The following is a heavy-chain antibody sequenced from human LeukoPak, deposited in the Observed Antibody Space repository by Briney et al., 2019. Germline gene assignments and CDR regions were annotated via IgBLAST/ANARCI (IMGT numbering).Heavy chain of an antibody. CDR2: INWNIDTI. J-gene: IGHJ4*02. V-gene: IGHV3-9*01. CDR3: ARDILYGSGNPNKGNIFDY. D-gene: IGHD3-10*01. Sequence: GGSLRLSCAASGFTFNDYAMHWVRQAPGKGLEWVSGINWNIDTIGYADSVKGRFTISRDNAKNPLYLQMNSLTAEDTAFYYCARDILYGSGNPNKGNIFDYWGQGALVIVSS. CDR1: GFTFNDYA.